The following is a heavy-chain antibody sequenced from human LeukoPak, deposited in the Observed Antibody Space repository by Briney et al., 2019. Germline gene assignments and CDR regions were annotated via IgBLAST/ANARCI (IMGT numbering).Heavy chain of an antibody. Sequence: ASVKVSCKASGYTFTSYDINWVRQATGQGLEWMGWMNPNSGNTGYAQEFQGRVTITRNTSISTAYMELSSLRSEDTAVYYCARVLYYDFWSGYSLGNYYYMDVWGKGTTVTVSS. CDR1: GYTFTSYD. V-gene: IGHV1-8*03. D-gene: IGHD3-3*01. CDR2: MNPNSGNT. J-gene: IGHJ6*03. CDR3: ARVLYYDFWSGYSLGNYYYMDV.